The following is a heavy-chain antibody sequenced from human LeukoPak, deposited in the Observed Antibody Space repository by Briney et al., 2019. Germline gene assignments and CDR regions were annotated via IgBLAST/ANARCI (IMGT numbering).Heavy chain of an antibody. Sequence: SETLSLTCTVSGYSISSDQYWGWIRQPPGKGLEWIGTIYDSGTTYYNPSLKSRVTISVDTSKNRFSLKVRSVTAADTAVYYCARDPAYCGGDCVIDYWGQGTLVTVSS. V-gene: IGHV4-38-2*02. J-gene: IGHJ4*02. D-gene: IGHD2-21*02. CDR2: IYDSGTT. CDR1: GYSISSDQY. CDR3: ARDPAYCGGDCVIDY.